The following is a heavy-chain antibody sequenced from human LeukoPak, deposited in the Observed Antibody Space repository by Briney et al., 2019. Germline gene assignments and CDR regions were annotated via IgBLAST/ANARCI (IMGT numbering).Heavy chain of an antibody. J-gene: IGHJ6*02. CDR2: ISYDGSNK. V-gene: IGHV3-30*18. Sequence: GGSLRLSCAASGFTFSSYGMHWVRQAPGKGLEWVAVISYDGSNKYYADSVKGRFTISGDNSKNTLYLQMNSLRAEDTAVYYCAKSYPGFRNYDILTGYYPYYYYGMDVWGQGTTVTVSS. D-gene: IGHD3-9*01. CDR3: AKSYPGFRNYDILTGYYPYYYYGMDV. CDR1: GFTFSSYG.